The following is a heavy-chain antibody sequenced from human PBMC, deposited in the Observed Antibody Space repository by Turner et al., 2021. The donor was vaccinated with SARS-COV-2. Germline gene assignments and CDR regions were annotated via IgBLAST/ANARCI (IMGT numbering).Heavy chain of an antibody. CDR3: ARDKGEGSSGWLIPSGSYYFDY. V-gene: IGHV3-33*08. J-gene: IGHJ4*02. D-gene: IGHD6-19*01. Sequence: QVQLVDSGGGVVKPGRSLRLSCAASGFTSISYGMHWVRQAPGKGLEWVAFIGYDGSNKYYADSMKGRFTISRDNSKNTLYLQMNSLRAEDTAVYYCARDKGEGSSGWLIPSGSYYFDYWGQGTLVTVSS. CDR2: IGYDGSNK. CDR1: GFTSISYG.